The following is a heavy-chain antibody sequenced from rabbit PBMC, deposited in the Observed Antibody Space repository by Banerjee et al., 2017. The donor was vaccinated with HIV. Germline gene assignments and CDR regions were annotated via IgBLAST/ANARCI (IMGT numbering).Heavy chain of an antibody. CDR3: AGGGYASEINL. J-gene: IGHJ4*01. CDR2: IYTGNSGDT. CDR1: AFSFSSGYY. Sequence: QQLVESGGGLVKPGASLTLTCKASAFSFSSGYYMCWVRQAPGKGLEWIACIYTGNSGDTYYASWAKGRFTISKTSSTTVTLQMTSLTAADTATYFCAGGGYASEINLWGPGTLVTVS. D-gene: IGHD3-1*01. V-gene: IGHV1S40*01.